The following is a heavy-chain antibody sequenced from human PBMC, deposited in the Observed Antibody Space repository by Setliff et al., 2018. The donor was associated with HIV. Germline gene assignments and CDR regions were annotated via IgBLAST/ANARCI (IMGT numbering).Heavy chain of an antibody. Sequence: GGSLRLSCAASGFTLSNYWMHWVHQAPGKGLVWVSRINTDGRTTSYADSVQGRFTIPRDNAKNTLYLQMNSLRAEDTALYYCARLGKHDAGIFDYWGQGTLVTVSS. V-gene: IGHV3-74*01. CDR1: GFTLSNYW. CDR2: INTDGRTT. J-gene: IGHJ4*02. D-gene: IGHD1-1*01. CDR3: ARLGKHDAGIFDY.